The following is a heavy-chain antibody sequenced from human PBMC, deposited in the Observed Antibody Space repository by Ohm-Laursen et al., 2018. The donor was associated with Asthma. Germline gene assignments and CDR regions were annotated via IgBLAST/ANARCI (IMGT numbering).Heavy chain of an antibody. D-gene: IGHD2-15*01. J-gene: IGHJ4*02. V-gene: IGHV3-11*01. Sequence: SLRLSCAASGFTFSDFYMSWVRQAPGKGLEWISYITTDGDTIYYADSVKGRFTISRDNNKNSLYLQMDNLRVEDTAVYYCARDWARYCIGGNCLHLDSWGPGTLVPVSS. CDR3: ARDWARYCIGGNCLHLDS. CDR2: ITTDGDTI. CDR1: GFTFSDFY.